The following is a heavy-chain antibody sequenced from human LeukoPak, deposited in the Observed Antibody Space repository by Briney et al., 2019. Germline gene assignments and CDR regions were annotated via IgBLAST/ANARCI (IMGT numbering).Heavy chain of an antibody. D-gene: IGHD3-22*01. CDR2: INHSGST. CDR1: GGSFSGYY. CDR3: ARGPRLYYYDSSGYYYY. V-gene: IGHV4-34*01. Sequence: SETLSLTCAVYGGSFSGYYWSWIRQPPGKGLEWIGEINHSGSTSYNPSLKSRVTISVDTSKNQFSLKLTSVTAADTAVYFCARGPRLYYYDSSGYYYYWGQGTLVTVSS. J-gene: IGHJ4*02.